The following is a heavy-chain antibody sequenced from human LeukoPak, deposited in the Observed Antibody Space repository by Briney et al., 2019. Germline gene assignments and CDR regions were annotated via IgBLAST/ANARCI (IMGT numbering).Heavy chain of an antibody. CDR2: ISYDGSNK. D-gene: IGHD6-13*01. J-gene: IGHJ3*02. CDR1: GFTFSSYA. V-gene: IGHV3-30-3*01. Sequence: GGSLRLTCAASGFTFSSYAMHWVHQAPGKGLEWVAVISYDGSNKYYADSVKGRFTISRDNSKNTLYLQMNSLRAEDTAVYYCARPQQQLVLFDAFDIWGQGTMVTVSS. CDR3: ARPQQQLVLFDAFDI.